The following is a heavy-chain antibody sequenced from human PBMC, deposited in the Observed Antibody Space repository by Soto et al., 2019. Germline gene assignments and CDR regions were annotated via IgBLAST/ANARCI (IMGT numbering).Heavy chain of an antibody. Sequence: GGSLRLSCSASGFSFNSYAIHWVRQAPGKGLEYVSAISGNGGATYYADSVKGRFTISRDNSKNTLYLQMNSLRAEDTAVYYCAKNAYSSGWYPIDYWGQGTLVTVSS. CDR2: ISGNGGAT. CDR3: AKNAYSSGWYPIDY. D-gene: IGHD6-19*01. CDR1: GFSFNSYA. V-gene: IGHV3-64*04. J-gene: IGHJ4*02.